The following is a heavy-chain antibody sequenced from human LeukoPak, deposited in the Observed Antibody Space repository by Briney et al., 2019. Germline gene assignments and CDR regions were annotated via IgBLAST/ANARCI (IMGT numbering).Heavy chain of an antibody. Sequence: ASVKVSCKASGGTFSSYAISWVRQAPGQGLEWMGGIIPIFGTANYAQKFQGRVTITADESTSTAYMELSRLRSDDTAVYYCARAPAPYYYDSSGYYSSSGWFDPWGQGTLVTVSS. J-gene: IGHJ5*02. CDR2: IIPIFGTA. D-gene: IGHD3-22*01. V-gene: IGHV1-69*13. CDR1: GGTFSSYA. CDR3: ARAPAPYYYDSSGYYSSSGWFDP.